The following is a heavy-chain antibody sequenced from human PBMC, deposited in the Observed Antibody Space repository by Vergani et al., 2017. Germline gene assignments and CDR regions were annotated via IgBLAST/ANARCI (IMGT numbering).Heavy chain of an antibody. CDR2: IYHSGST. CDR1: GGSISSSNW. J-gene: IGHJ3*02. CDR3: AGGNYYESSGLPTAAAFDI. V-gene: IGHV4-4*02. Sequence: QVQLQESGPGLVKPSGTLSLTCAVSGGSISSSNWWSWVRQPPGKGLEWIGEIYHSGSTNYNPSLKSRVTISVDKSKNQFSLKLSSVTAADTAVYYCAGGNYYESSGLPTAAAFDIWGQGTMVTVSS. D-gene: IGHD3-22*01.